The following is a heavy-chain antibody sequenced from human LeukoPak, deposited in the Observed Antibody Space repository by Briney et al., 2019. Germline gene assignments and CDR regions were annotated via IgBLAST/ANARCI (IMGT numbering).Heavy chain of an antibody. CDR3: AKGAFERFGEPSDY. CDR1: RFTLNNYA. J-gene: IGHJ4*02. D-gene: IGHD3-10*01. V-gene: IGHV3-23*01. Sequence: GVSLTLSCAASRFTLNNYAMTCVRHAPGKGLVWVSCISGGGAYTHHADSVKGRFTISRDNSKNTVSLQMNSLRAEDTAVYYCAKGAFERFGEPSDYWGQGTLVTVSS. CDR2: ISGGGAYT.